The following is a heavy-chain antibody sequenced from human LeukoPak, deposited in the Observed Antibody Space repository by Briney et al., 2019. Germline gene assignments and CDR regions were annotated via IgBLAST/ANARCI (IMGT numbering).Heavy chain of an antibody. CDR1: ADSSSSYY. J-gene: IGHJ4*02. Sequence: AQSLSLTCAVDADSSSSYYWSWISQPPGNWMEWIGEINHRGRTNYNPSLKSRVTISVDTPKNLFSLKLSSVTAADTAVYYCARGLYSSRLLRYWGQGTLVTVSS. CDR2: INHRGRT. CDR3: ARGLYSSRLLRY. V-gene: IGHV4-34*01. D-gene: IGHD6-13*01.